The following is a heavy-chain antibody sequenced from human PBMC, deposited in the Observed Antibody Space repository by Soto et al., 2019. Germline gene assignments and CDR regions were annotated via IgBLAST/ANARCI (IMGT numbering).Heavy chain of an antibody. CDR1: GGSINTFY. D-gene: IGHD5-12*01. CDR2: IFSSVST. J-gene: IGHJ4*02. V-gene: IGHV4-4*07. Sequence: SETLSLTCTVSGGSINTFYWSWVRQPAGKGLEWIGRIFSSVSTSFNPTLESRVAMSVDTSKNHFSLNLSSVTAADMAVYYCAREGSYSAYNFAHGIQLWSFDFWGQGALVTVSS. CDR3: AREGSYSAYNFAHGIQLWSFDF.